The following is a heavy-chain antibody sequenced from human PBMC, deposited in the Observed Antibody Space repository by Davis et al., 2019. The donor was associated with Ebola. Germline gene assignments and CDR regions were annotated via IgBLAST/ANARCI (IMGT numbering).Heavy chain of an antibody. D-gene: IGHD2-2*02. V-gene: IGHV1-8*01. CDR2: MNPSSGNT. CDR1: GYTFTSYD. Sequence: ASVKVSCKASGYTFTSYDINWVRQATGQGLEWMGWMNPSSGNTGFAQKFQGRITMTRNTSISTAYMELSSLRSEDTAVYYCARDTVVVPAAILSNYYYMDVWGKGTTVTVSS. CDR3: ARDTVVVPAAILSNYYYMDV. J-gene: IGHJ6*03.